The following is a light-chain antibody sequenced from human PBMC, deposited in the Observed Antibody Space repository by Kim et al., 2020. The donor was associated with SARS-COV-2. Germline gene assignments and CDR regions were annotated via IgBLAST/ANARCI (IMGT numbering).Light chain of an antibody. CDR2: GRN. CDR1: SLRRYY. Sequence: SSELTQDPAVSVAVGQTVKITCQGDSLRRYYASWYQQKPGQAPVLVMYGRNNRPSGIPQRLSGSTSGNTASLIITGAQAEDEADFYCQSRDSGGNVVFGGGTQLTVL. CDR3: QSRDSGGNVV. V-gene: IGLV3-19*01. J-gene: IGLJ2*01.